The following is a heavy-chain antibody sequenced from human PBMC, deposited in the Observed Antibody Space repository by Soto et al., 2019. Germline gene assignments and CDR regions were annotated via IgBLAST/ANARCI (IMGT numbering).Heavy chain of an antibody. J-gene: IGHJ4*02. CDR2: IYPGDSDT. Sequence: ESLNISFKGSGYSFTTYWIGWVRQMPGKGLECMGIIYPGDSDTRYSPSFQGQVTISADKSITTAYLQWSSLKASDTAVYYCARPTGSGYSFDYWGQGTLVTVSS. CDR1: GYSFTTYW. CDR3: ARPTGSGYSFDY. D-gene: IGHD3-3*01. V-gene: IGHV5-51*01.